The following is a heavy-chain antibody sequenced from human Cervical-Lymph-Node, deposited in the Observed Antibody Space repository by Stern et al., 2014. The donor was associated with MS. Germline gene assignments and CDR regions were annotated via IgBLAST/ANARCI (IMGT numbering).Heavy chain of an antibody. CDR1: GGSISSSNW. CDR2: IYHSGCP. V-gene: IGHV4-4*02. Sequence: VQLVESGPGLVKPSGTLSLTCAVSGGSISSSNWWSWVRQPPGKGLERCGEIYHSGCPNYTPSLKGRVTISVDKSKNQFSLKLDSVTAADTAVYYCARGFSGYYYVMDVWGQGTTVTVSS. D-gene: IGHD3-3*02. CDR3: ARGFSGYYYVMDV. J-gene: IGHJ6*02.